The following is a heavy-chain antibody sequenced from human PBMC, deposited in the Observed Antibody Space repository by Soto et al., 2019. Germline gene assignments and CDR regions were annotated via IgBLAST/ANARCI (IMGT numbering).Heavy chain of an antibody. CDR1: GYSISSGYY. J-gene: IGHJ4*02. Sequence: KTSETLSLTCAVSGYSISSGYYWGWIRQPPGKGLEWIGSIYHSGSTYYNPSLKSRVTISVDTSKNQFSLKLSSVTAADTAVYYCAADKGKGLRLDYWGQGTLVTVSS. D-gene: IGHD5-12*01. V-gene: IGHV4-38-2*01. CDR2: IYHSGST. CDR3: AADKGKGLRLDY.